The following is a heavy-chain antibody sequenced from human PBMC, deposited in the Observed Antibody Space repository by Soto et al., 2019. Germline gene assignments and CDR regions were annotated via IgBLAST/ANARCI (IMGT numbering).Heavy chain of an antibody. Sequence: SETLSLTCTVSGGSISSGGYYWSWIRQHPGKGLEWIGYIYYSGSTYYNPSLKSRVTISVDTSKNQFSLKLSSVTAADTAVYYCAREEGTYYYYGMDVWGQGTTVTVSS. CDR1: GGSISSGGYY. J-gene: IGHJ6*02. CDR3: AREEGTYYYYGMDV. D-gene: IGHD3-10*01. CDR2: IYYSGST. V-gene: IGHV4-31*03.